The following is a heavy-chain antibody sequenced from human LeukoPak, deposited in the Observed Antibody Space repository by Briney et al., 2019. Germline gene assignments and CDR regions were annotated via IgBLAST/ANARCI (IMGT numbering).Heavy chain of an antibody. CDR1: GGSFSGYY. V-gene: IGHV4-34*01. D-gene: IGHD3-10*01. Sequence: PSETLSLTCAVYGGSFSGYYWSWIRQPPGKGLEWIGEINHSGSTNYNPSLKSRVTISVDKSKNQFSLKLSSVTAADTAVYYCARNRYYYGSGSYYGFDYWGQGTLVTVSS. J-gene: IGHJ4*02. CDR2: INHSGST. CDR3: ARNRYYYGSGSYYGFDY.